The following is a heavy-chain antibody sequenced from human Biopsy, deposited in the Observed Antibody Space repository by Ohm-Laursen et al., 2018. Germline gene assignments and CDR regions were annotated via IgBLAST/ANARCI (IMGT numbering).Heavy chain of an antibody. CDR1: GYTLTELS. Sequence: ASVKVSCKVSGYTLTELSMHWVRQAPGKGLEWMGGFAPENGKTVYAQNFQARVSMTEDTSTDTAYMELRSLRSEDTAVYYCAADINVWNVNYWSQGTQVTVSS. V-gene: IGHV1-24*01. CDR3: AADINVWNVNY. CDR2: FAPENGKT. D-gene: IGHD1-1*01. J-gene: IGHJ4*02.